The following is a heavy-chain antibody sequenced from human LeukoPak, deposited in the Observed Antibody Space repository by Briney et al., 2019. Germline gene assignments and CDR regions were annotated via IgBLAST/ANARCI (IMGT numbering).Heavy chain of an antibody. CDR2: IRSKANSYAT. CDR1: GFTFSGSA. J-gene: IGHJ6*02. V-gene: IGHV3-73*01. CDR3: TRSTTVTDSLYYYYYGMDV. D-gene: IGHD4-17*01. Sequence: GESLKLSCAASGFTFSGSAMHWVRQASGKGLEWVGRIRSKANSYATAYAASVKGRFTISRDDSKNTAYLQMNSLKTEDTAVYYCTRSTTVTDSLYYYYYGMDVWGQGTTVTVSS.